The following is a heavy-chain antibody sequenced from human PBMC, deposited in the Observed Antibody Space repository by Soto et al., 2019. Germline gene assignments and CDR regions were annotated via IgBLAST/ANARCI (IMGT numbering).Heavy chain of an antibody. CDR2: ISYDGSNK. CDR1: GFTFNKYG. J-gene: IGHJ4*02. V-gene: IGHV3-30*18. Sequence: SLRLSCAASGFTFNKYGMHWVRQAPGKGLEWVAVISYDGSNKYYGDSVEGRFTISRDNSKNTLYLQMNSLRAEDTAVFYCAKDSNYASGTYFGPDYWGQGTLVTVSS. CDR3: AKDSNYASGTYFGPDY. D-gene: IGHD3-10*01.